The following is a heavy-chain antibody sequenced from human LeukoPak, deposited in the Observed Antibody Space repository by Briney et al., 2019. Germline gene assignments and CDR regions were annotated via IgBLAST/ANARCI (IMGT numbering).Heavy chain of an antibody. Sequence: SQTLSLTCAISGDSVSSNSAAWDWIRQSPSRDLEWLGRTYYRSKWYSDYALFVKSRITINPDTSKNQFSLQLNSVTPEDTAVYYCAREVRGIIITGFDYWGQGTLVTVSS. V-gene: IGHV6-1*01. J-gene: IGHJ4*02. D-gene: IGHD3-10*01. CDR3: AREVRGIIITGFDY. CDR2: TYYRSKWYS. CDR1: GDSVSSNSAA.